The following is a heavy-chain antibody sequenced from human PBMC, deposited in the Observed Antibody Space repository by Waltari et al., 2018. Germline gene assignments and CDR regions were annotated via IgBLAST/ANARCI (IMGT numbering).Heavy chain of an antibody. Sequence: EAQLVESGXGLVKPGGSLTLSCVXSGFXFTNAWXNXVRQTPGKWREGFGLIKRKSAGEKTDXTAPVKGRXPISXDDXKDTLXLXMNSLKSXXXAVYXCTTLLGFCXXGNCYPYXGQGTLVTVXS. CDR2: IKRKSAGEKT. CDR3: TTLLGFCXXGNCYPY. D-gene: IGHD2-15*01. V-gene: IGHV3-15*07. CDR1: GFXFTNAW. J-gene: IGHJ4*02.